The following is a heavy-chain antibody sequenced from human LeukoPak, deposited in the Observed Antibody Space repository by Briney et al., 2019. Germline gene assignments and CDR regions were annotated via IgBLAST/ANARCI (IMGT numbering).Heavy chain of an antibody. CDR1: GDSISNYY. CDR3: ARGPYSYDSSGAFDI. D-gene: IGHD3-22*01. V-gene: IGHV4-59*08. Sequence: SETLSLTCTVSGDSISNYYWTWIRQPPGKGLEYIGYIYYSGTTNYNPSLKSRVTISVDTSKNQFSLKLSSVTAADTAVYFCARGPYSYDSSGAFDIWGQGTMVTVSS. CDR2: IYYSGTT. J-gene: IGHJ3*02.